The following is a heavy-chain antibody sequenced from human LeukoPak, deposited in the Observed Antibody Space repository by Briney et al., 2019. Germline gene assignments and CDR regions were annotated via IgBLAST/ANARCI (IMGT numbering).Heavy chain of an antibody. V-gene: IGHV3-15*01. CDR1: GFTFSNAW. CDR2: IKSKTDGGTT. D-gene: IGHD3-22*01. J-gene: IGHJ5*02. Sequence: PGGSLRLSCAASGFTFSNAWMSWVRQAPGKGLEWVGRIKSKTDGGTTDYAAPVKGRFTISRDDSKNTLYLQMNSLKTEDTAVYYCTTAFYYDRGGWFDPWGQGTLVTVSS. CDR3: TTAFYYDRGGWFDP.